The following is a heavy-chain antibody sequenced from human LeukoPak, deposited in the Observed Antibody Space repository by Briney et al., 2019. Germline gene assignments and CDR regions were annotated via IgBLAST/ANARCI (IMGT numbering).Heavy chain of an antibody. V-gene: IGHV4-59*01. J-gene: IGHJ6*03. CDR1: GGSFSGYY. Sequence: SETLSLTCAVYGGSFSGYYWSWIRQPPGKGLGWIGYIYYSGSTNYNPSLKSRVTISVDTSKNQFSLKLSSVTAADTAVYYCARIYSSGYYYYYYMDVWGKGTTVTVSS. CDR3: ARIYSSGYYYYYYMDV. CDR2: IYYSGST. D-gene: IGHD6-25*01.